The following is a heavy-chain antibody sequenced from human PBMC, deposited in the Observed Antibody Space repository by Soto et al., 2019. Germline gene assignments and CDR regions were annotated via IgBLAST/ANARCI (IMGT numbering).Heavy chain of an antibody. CDR3: AGAITYYGTVTCYADWYDP. J-gene: IGHJ5*01. Sequence: ASVKVSCKASGYTFTSYGISWVRQAPGQGLEWVGWISAYNGNTNYAQKLQGRVTMTTDTSTSTAYIELRSLRSDDTAVYYCAGAITYYGTVTCYADWYDPWVQVTLVTVAS. CDR1: GYTFTSYG. CDR2: ISAYNGNT. V-gene: IGHV1-18*01. D-gene: IGHD3-9*01.